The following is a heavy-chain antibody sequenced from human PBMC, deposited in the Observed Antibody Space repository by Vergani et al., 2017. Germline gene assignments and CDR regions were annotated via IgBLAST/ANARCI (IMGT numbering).Heavy chain of an antibody. J-gene: IGHJ6*02. V-gene: IGHV1-58*02. Sequence: QMQLVQSGPEVKKPGTSVKFSCKASGFTFTSSAMQWVRQARGQRLEWIGWIVVGSGNTNYAQKFQERVTITRDMSTSTAYMELSSLRSEDTAVYYFAASRGFDSSGYSFHYYYYYGMDVWGQGTTVTVSS. CDR1: GFTFTSSA. CDR3: AASRGFDSSGYSFHYYYYYGMDV. D-gene: IGHD3-22*01. CDR2: IVVGSGNT.